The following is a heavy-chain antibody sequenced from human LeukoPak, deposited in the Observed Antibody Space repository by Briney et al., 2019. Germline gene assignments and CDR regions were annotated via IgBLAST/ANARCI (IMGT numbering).Heavy chain of an antibody. V-gene: IGHV1-69*13. CDR3: ARGWLAETTVVTPYNY. D-gene: IGHD4-17*01. CDR2: IIPIFGTA. J-gene: IGHJ4*02. CDR1: GGTFSNYA. Sequence: SVKVSCKASGGTFSNYAINWVRQAPGQGLDWMGGIIPIFGTAHYAQKFQGRVTITADESTSTAYMELRSLRSEDTAMYYCARGWLAETTVVTPYNYWGQGTLVTVSS.